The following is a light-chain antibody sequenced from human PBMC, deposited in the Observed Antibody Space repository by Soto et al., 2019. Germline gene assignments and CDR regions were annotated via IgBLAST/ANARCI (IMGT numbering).Light chain of an antibody. CDR3: MQALQTPWT. CDR1: QILLHSNGYSY. Sequence: DIVMTQSPLSLPVTAGEPASVSCRSSQILLHSNGYSYLDWYLQKPGQSPQLLIYWGSNRASGVPDRFSGSGSGTDFTLKISRVEAEDVGVYYCMQALQTPWTFGQGTKVDIK. CDR2: WGS. V-gene: IGKV2-28*01. J-gene: IGKJ1*01.